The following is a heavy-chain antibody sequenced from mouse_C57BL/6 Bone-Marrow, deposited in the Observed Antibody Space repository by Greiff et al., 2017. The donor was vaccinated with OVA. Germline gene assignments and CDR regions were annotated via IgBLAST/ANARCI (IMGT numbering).Heavy chain of an antibody. CDR1: GYTFTRYW. J-gene: IGHJ1*03. Sequence: QVQLQQSGAELAKPGASVKLSCKASGYTFTRYWMHWVKQRPGQGLEWIGYIHPSSGYTKSNQKFKDTATLPADKSSSTDYMQMTSLTYEDSAGDYCVRSYYGTWYFDVWGTGTTVTVSA. CDR2: IHPSSGYT. CDR3: VRSYYGTWYFDV. V-gene: IGHV1-7*01. D-gene: IGHD1-1*01.